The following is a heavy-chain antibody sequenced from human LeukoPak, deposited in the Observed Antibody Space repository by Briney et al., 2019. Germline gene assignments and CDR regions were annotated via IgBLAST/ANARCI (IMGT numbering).Heavy chain of an antibody. Sequence: PSETLSLACTVSGYSISSGYHWGWIRQPPGKGLEWIGSIYHSGSTYYNPSLKSRVTISVDTSKNQFSLKLSSVTAADTAVYYCARDWDNSSSFEWGQGTLVTVSS. J-gene: IGHJ4*02. CDR2: IYHSGST. D-gene: IGHD6-13*01. V-gene: IGHV4-38-2*02. CDR1: GYSISSGYH. CDR3: ARDWDNSSSFE.